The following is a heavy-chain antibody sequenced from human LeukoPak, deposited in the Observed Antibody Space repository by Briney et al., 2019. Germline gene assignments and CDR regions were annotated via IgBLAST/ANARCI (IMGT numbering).Heavy chain of an antibody. V-gene: IGHV4-34*01. D-gene: IGHD5-18*01. CDR2: INHSGST. CDR1: GGSISGYY. J-gene: IGHJ4*02. CDR3: ARGRGHSYGYKGVYFDY. Sequence: SETLSLTCTVSGGSISGYYWSWIRQPPGKGLEWIGEINHSGSTNYNPSLKSRVTISVDTSKDQFSLKLSSVTAADTAVYYCARGRGHSYGYKGVYFDYWGQGTLVTVSS.